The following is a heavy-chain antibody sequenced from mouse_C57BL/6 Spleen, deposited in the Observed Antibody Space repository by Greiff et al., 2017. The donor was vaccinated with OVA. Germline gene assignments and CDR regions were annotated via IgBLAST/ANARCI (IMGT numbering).Heavy chain of an antibody. J-gene: IGHJ4*01. CDR3: ARDLLWSYYYAMDY. CDR1: GFTFSDYG. CDR2: ISSGSSTI. Sequence: EVKLVESGGGLVKPGGSLKLSCAASGFTFSDYGMHWVRQAPEKGLEWVAYISSGSSTIYYADTVKGRFTISRDNAKNTLFLQMTSLRSEDTAMYYCARDLLWSYYYAMDYWGQGTSVTVSS. V-gene: IGHV5-17*01. D-gene: IGHD2-10*01.